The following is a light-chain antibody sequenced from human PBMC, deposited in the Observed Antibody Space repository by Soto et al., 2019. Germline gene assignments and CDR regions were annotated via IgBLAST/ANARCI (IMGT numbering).Light chain of an antibody. CDR1: SGSVSTSYY. J-gene: IGLJ2*01. CDR2: GTN. CDR3: VLYMGSGISI. Sequence: QTVVTQEPSFSVSPGGTVTLTCGLSSGSVSTSYYPSWYQQTPGQAPRTLIYGTNTRSSGVPDRFSGSILGNKAALTITGAQAAEESDYYCVLYMGSGISIFGGGTKLTVL. V-gene: IGLV8-61*01.